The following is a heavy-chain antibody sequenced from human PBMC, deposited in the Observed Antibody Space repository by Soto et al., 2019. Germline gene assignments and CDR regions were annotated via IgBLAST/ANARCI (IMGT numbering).Heavy chain of an antibody. J-gene: IGHJ6*02. CDR1: GFTFSSYA. CDR2: ISSNGGST. D-gene: IGHD5-12*01. Sequence: GGSLRLSCAASGFTFSSYAMHWVRQAPGKGLEYVSAISSNGGSTYYANSVKGRFTISRDNSKNTLYLQMGSLRAEDMAVYYCARDYYRFNSGYGFSMDFWGQGTTVTV. V-gene: IGHV3-64*01. CDR3: ARDYYRFNSGYGFSMDF.